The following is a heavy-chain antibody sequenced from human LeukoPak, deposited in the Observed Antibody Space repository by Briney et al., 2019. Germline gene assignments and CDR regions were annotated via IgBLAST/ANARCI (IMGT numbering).Heavy chain of an antibody. D-gene: IGHD3-9*01. CDR2: IYYSGST. V-gene: IGHV4-61*01. CDR1: GGSVSSGSYY. CDR3: ARARYFDWLLPQYFDY. Sequence: SETLSLTCTVSGGSVSSGSYYWSWIRQPPGKGLGWIGYIYYSGSTNYNPSLKSRVTISVDTSKNQFSLKLSSVTAADTAVYYCARARYFDWLLPQYFDYWGQGTLVTVSS. J-gene: IGHJ4*02.